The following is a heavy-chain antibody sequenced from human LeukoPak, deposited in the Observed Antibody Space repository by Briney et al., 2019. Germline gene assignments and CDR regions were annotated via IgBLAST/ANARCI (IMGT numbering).Heavy chain of an antibody. CDR3: ARRVGSSESSYYFDY. J-gene: IGHJ4*02. Sequence: AGGSLRLSCAASGFTFNIYWMHWVRQAPGKGLVWVSLISSDGSITSYADSVKGRFTISRDNAKNTVYLQMSSLRVEATAVYYCARRVGSSESSYYFDYWGQGTLVTVSS. CDR2: ISSDGSIT. V-gene: IGHV3-74*01. D-gene: IGHD3-22*01. CDR1: GFTFNIYW.